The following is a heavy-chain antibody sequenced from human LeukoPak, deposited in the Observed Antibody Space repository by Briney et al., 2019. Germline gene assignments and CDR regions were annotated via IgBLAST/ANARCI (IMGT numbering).Heavy chain of an antibody. CDR1: GFTFSSYW. D-gene: IGHD3-10*01. Sequence: GGSLRLSCAASGFTFSSYWMHWVRQAPGKGLVWVSRINSDGSSTNYADSVKGRFTISRDNANNTLYLQLNSLRAEDTAVYYCVRVPGYYGSGSCDYWGQGTLVSVSS. CDR2: INSDGSST. J-gene: IGHJ4*02. V-gene: IGHV3-74*01. CDR3: VRVPGYYGSGSCDY.